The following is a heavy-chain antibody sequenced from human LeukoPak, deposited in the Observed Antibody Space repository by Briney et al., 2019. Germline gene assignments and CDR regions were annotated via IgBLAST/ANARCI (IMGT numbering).Heavy chain of an antibody. CDR2: IINSGGST. D-gene: IGHD6-19*01. CDR1: GFTFSSYG. J-gene: IGHJ5*02. CDR3: ARDWGRGTSGSGWYNWFDP. V-gene: IGHV3-23*01. Sequence: PGGSLRLSCAASGFTFSSYGMSWVRQAPGKGPEWVSTIINSGGSTYYADSVKGRFTISRDNSKNTMYLQMKSLRAEDTAVYYCARDWGRGTSGSGWYNWFDPWGQGTLVTVSS.